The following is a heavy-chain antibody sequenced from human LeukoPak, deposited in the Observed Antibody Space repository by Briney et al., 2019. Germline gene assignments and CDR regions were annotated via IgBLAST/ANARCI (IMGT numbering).Heavy chain of an antibody. CDR1: GFAVSTNF. J-gene: IGHJ4*02. CDR2: IYTDGST. D-gene: IGHD1-26*01. Sequence: GGSLRLSCVAPGFAVSTNFMTWVRQAPGKGLEWVSVIYTDGSTQYADPVKGRFSISRDNSKNTVFLQMNSLRAEDTAVYYCARGSIMGARGLGDSWGQGTLVTVSS. CDR3: ARGSIMGARGLGDS. V-gene: IGHV3-66*01.